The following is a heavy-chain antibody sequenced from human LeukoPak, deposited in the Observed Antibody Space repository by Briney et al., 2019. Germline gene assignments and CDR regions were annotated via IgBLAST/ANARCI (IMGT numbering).Heavy chain of an antibody. J-gene: IGHJ6*02. V-gene: IGHV1-69*04. CDR1: VGTFSSYA. CDR3: AQPGGLYGDYSHYYGMDV. Sequence: SVTVSCKASVGTFSSYAISWVRQAPGQGLEWMGRSIPIFGIENYAQKFQGRVTITADKSTSTAYMELSSLRSEDTAVYYCAQPGGLYGDYSHYYGMDVWGQGTTVTVSS. D-gene: IGHD4-17*01. CDR2: SIPIFGIE.